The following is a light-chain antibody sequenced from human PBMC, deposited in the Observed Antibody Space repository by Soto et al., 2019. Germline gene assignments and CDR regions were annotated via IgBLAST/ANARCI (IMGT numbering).Light chain of an antibody. CDR1: QDISNY. CDR3: QQYDNFGFT. J-gene: IGKJ3*01. V-gene: IGKV1-33*01. CDR2: DAS. Sequence: DLQMTQSPSSLSASVGDRVTITCQASQDISNYLNWYQQKPGKAPKLLIYDASNLETGVPSRFSGSGSGTDFTFTISSLQPEDIATYYCQQYDNFGFTFGPGTKVDIK.